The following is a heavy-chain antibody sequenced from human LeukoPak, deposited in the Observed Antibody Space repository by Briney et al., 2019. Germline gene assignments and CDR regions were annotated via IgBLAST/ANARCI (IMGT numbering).Heavy chain of an antibody. J-gene: IGHJ4*02. CDR3: ASRAIAVANA. V-gene: IGHV3-48*01. D-gene: IGHD6-19*01. Sequence: GGSLRLSCVASGITFSIYSMNWVRQAPGKGLEWVSYISSFSGTINYADSVKGRFTISRDNAKNSLYLQMNSLGAEDTAVYYCASRAIAVANARGQGTLVTVSS. CDR2: ISSFSGTI. CDR1: GITFSIYS.